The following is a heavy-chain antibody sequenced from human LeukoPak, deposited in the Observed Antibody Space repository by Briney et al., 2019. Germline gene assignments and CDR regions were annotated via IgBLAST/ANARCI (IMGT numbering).Heavy chain of an antibody. CDR2: INHSGST. D-gene: IGHD3-10*01. Sequence: SETLSLTCAVYGGSFSGYYWSWIRQPPGKGLEWIGEINHSGSTNYNPSLKSRVTISVDTSKNQFSLQLSSVTAADTAVYYCARVRRSDYLYYYYMDVWGKGTTVTISS. CDR3: ARVRRSDYLYYYYMDV. V-gene: IGHV4-34*01. CDR1: GGSFSGYY. J-gene: IGHJ6*03.